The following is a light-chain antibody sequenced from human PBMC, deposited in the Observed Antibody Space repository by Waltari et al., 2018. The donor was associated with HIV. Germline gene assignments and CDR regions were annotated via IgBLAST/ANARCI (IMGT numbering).Light chain of an antibody. CDR3: AAWDNSLSVLVV. J-gene: IGLJ2*01. V-gene: IGLV1-47*01. Sequence: QSVLTQTPSASGTPGQRVTISCSGSSSNIGRTYVYWYQQLPGTAPKLLIYRNNQRPSGVPDRFSGSKSGTSASLAISGLRSEDEADYYCAAWDNSLSVLVVFGGGTKLTVL. CDR2: RNN. CDR1: SSNIGRTY.